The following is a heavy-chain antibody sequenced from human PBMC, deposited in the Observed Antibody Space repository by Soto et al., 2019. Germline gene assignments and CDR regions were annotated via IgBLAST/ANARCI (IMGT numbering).Heavy chain of an antibody. CDR2: IKEDGSES. Sequence: EMQVVESGGGLVQPGGSLRLSCAASGFTLISYWMAWARQAPGKGLEWVGNIKEDGSESYFVDSVKGRFTISRDNARNLLHLQMNSLRDEDTAMYYCVRDGGRDCTNTFWGRGTMVTVSS. D-gene: IGHD2-15*01. CDR3: VRDGGRDCTNTF. V-gene: IGHV3-7*04. J-gene: IGHJ3*01. CDR1: GFTLISYW.